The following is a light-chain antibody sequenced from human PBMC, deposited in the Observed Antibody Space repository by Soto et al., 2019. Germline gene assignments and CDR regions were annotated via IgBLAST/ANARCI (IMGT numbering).Light chain of an antibody. CDR1: QSVSSSY. CDR2: GAS. J-gene: IGKJ5*01. V-gene: IGKV3-20*01. CDR3: QQYGRSPRMT. Sequence: EIVLMQSPGTLSLSPGERATLSCRASQSVSSSYLAWYQLKPGQAPRLLIYGASSRATGIPDRFSGSGYGTDFTLTISRLEPEDFAVYYCQQYGRSPRMTFGQRTRLEI.